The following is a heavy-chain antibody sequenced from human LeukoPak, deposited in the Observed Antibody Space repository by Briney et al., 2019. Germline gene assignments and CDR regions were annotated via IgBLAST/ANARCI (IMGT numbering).Heavy chain of an antibody. V-gene: IGHV5-51*01. CDR2: IYPGDSDT. CDR3: ARTILGSYFDY. J-gene: IGHJ4*02. D-gene: IGHD7-27*01. CDR1: GYGFTSYW. Sequence: GESLKISCKGSGYGFTSYWIGWVRPMPGKGLEWMGIIYPGDSDTRYSPSFQGQVTISADKSISTAYLQWSSLEASATAMYYCARTILGSYFDYWGQGTLVAVSS.